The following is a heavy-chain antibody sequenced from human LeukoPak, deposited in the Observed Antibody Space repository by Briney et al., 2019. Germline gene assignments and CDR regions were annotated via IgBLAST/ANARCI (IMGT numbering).Heavy chain of an antibody. CDR1: GYTFTSYY. V-gene: IGHV1-46*01. J-gene: IGHJ6*02. CDR2: INPSGGST. Sequence: GASVTVSCKASGYTFTSYYMHWVRQAPGQGLEWMGIINPSGGSTSYAQKFQGRVTMTRDTSTSTVYMGLSSLRSEDTAVYYCARDRLLSGADYGMDVWGQGTTVTVSS. D-gene: IGHD3-3*01. CDR3: ARDRLLSGADYGMDV.